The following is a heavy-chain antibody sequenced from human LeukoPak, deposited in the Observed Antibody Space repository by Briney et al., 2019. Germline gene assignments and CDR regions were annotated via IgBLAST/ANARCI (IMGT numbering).Heavy chain of an antibody. CDR2: INDNGRST. D-gene: IGHD1-14*01. Sequence: GGSLRLSCAVSGFTFSSYAMAWVRQAPGEGLDWVSSINDNGRSTFYPDSVKGRFTLSRDNSKNTLYLQMNSLRAEDTAVYYCGRRNWFDPWGQGTLVTVSS. CDR1: GFTFSSYA. J-gene: IGHJ5*02. CDR3: GRRNWFDP. V-gene: IGHV3-23*01.